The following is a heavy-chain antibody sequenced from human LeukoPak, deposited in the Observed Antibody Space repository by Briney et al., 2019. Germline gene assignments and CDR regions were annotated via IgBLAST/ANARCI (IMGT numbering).Heavy chain of an antibody. CDR3: ARPGPGGAAGY. CDR2: IYYSGST. J-gene: IGHJ4*02. CDR1: GGSISSYY. Sequence: SETLSLTCTVSGGSISSYYWSWIRQPPGKGLEWIGYIYYSGSTNYNPSLKSRVTISVDTSKNQFFLKLSSVTAADTAVYYCARPGPGGAAGYWGQGTLVTVSS. V-gene: IGHV4-59*08. D-gene: IGHD1-26*01.